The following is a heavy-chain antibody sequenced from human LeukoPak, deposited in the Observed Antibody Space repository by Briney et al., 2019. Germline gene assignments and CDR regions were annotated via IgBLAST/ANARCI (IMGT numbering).Heavy chain of an antibody. J-gene: IGHJ5*02. V-gene: IGHV3-30-3*01. Sequence: GGFLRLSCAASGFTFSSYAMHWVRQAPGKGLEWVAVISYDGSNKYYADSVKGRFTISRDNSKNTLYLQMNSLRAEDTAVYYCASAGYSSSWYGNNWFDPWGQGTLVTVSS. CDR3: ASAGYSSSWYGNNWFDP. CDR2: ISYDGSNK. D-gene: IGHD6-13*01. CDR1: GFTFSSYA.